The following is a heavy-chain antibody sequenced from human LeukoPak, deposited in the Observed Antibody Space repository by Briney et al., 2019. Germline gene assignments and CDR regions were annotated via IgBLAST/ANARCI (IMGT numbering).Heavy chain of an antibody. D-gene: IGHD3-22*01. CDR1: GFTFSSYW. J-gene: IGHJ4*02. CDR2: ISSDASST. Sequence: GGSLRLSCAASGFTFSSYWMHWVRQAPGKGLVWVSRISSDASSTSYADSVKGRFTISRDNAKNTLFLQMNSLRAEDTAVYFCATTSYDFDVSGYFDYWGQGTPVTVSS. V-gene: IGHV3-74*01. CDR3: ATTSYDFDVSGYFDY.